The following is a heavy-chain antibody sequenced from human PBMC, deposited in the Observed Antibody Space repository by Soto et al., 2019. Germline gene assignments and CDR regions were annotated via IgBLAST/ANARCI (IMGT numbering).Heavy chain of an antibody. CDR1: GYTFSTYA. V-gene: IGHV1-3*01. CDR2: INGGTGQT. D-gene: IGHD1-1*01. CDR3: ARGKGMEENYYYYGMDI. J-gene: IGHJ6*02. Sequence: ASVKVSCKASGYTFSTYAMHWVRQAPGQSLEWMGWINGGTGQTRYSQRFQDRVTITRDTSAKTTYMDLTSLRSEDTAVYYCARGKGMEENYYYYGMDIWGQGTTVTVSS.